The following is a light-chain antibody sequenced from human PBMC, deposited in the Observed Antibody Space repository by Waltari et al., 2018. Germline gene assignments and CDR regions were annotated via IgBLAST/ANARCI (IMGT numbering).Light chain of an antibody. J-gene: IGLJ1*01. CDR2: GGT. Sequence: QSALTQPASVSGSPGQSITISCTGTSSDVGSYNAVSWYQKHPGKAPKPMIYGGTKRPSGISYGFAGYKSGNPASLTISGLQAEDEADYYCCSYASTDSYVFGTGTKVTVL. V-gene: IGLV2-23*01. CDR1: SSDVGSYNA. CDR3: CSYASTDSYV.